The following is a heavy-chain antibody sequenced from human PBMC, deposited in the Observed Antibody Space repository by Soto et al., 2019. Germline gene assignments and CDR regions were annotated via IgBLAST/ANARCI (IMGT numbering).Heavy chain of an antibody. D-gene: IGHD6-25*01. V-gene: IGHV4-59*01. J-gene: IGHJ4*02. Sequence: SETLSLTCTVSGVSINNYYWTWIRQPPGKRLEWIGAIYYTGSTTYNPSLRSRVTFSVDTSKNQCSLRLTSVTAADTAVYFCAKVVSGGPRDYWGQGTLVTVAS. CDR3: AKVVSGGPRDY. CDR1: GVSINNYY. CDR2: IYYTGST.